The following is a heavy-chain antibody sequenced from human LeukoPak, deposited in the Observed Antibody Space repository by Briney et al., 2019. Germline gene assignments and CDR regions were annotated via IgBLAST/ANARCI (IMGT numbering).Heavy chain of an antibody. CDR2: IYTSGST. Sequence: SETLSLTFTVSGGSISSGSYYWSWIRQPAGKGLEWIGRIYTSGSTNYNPSLKSRVTMSVDTSKNQFSLKLSSVTAADTAVYYCAREPSSSWSGYYYYYMDVWGKGTTVTISS. J-gene: IGHJ6*03. CDR1: GGSISSGSYY. D-gene: IGHD6-13*01. V-gene: IGHV4-61*02. CDR3: AREPSSSWSGYYYYYMDV.